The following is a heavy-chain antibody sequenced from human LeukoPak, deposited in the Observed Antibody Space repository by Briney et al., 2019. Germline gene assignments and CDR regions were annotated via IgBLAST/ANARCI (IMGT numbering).Heavy chain of an antibody. CDR3: ARDPYCGGDCYLPENYYYYYGMDV. CDR1: GFTFSSYA. CDR2: ISYDGSNK. D-gene: IGHD2-21*02. V-gene: IGHV3-30*04. Sequence: PGRSLRLSCAASGFTFSSYAMHWVRQAPGKGLEWVAVISYDGSNKYYADSVKGRFTISRDNSKNTLYLQMNSLRAEDTAVYYCARDPYCGGDCYLPENYYYYYGMDVWGKGTTVTVSS. J-gene: IGHJ6*04.